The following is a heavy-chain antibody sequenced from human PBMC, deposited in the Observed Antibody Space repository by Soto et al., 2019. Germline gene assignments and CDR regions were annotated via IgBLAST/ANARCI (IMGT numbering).Heavy chain of an antibody. CDR1: GYTFTTYD. V-gene: IGHV1-18*01. D-gene: IGHD2-8*01. CDR3: ARDTYHVLMVNAPNLYGMDV. Sequence: ASVKVSCKASGYTFTTYDISWVRQAPGQGLEWMGRISTYNGNTNYPQSLQGRLTITTDTSTTTAYMELRSLRSDDTAVYYCARDTYHVLMVNAPNLYGMDVWGQGTTVTVSS. CDR2: ISTYNGNT. J-gene: IGHJ6*02.